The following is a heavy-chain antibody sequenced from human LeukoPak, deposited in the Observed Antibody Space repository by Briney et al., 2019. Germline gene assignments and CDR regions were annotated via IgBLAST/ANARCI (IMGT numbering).Heavy chain of an antibody. CDR1: GGSISSSSYY. CDR3: ARQSKGIIVITDFQH. Sequence: PSETLSLTCTVSGGSISSSSYYWGWIRQPPGKGLEWIVSIYYSGNTYYSPSLKSRVTISVDTSKNQFSLKLSSVTAADTAVYYCARQSKGIIVITDFQHWGQGTLVTVSS. J-gene: IGHJ1*01. CDR2: IYYSGNT. D-gene: IGHD3-22*01. V-gene: IGHV4-39*01.